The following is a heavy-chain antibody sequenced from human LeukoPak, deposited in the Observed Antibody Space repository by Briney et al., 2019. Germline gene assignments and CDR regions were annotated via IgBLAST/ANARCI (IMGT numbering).Heavy chain of an antibody. CDR1: GGSISGTYY. V-gene: IGHV4-59*08. CDR3: ARRWVYDKRAFDA. J-gene: IGHJ3*01. CDR2: IYYTGTT. D-gene: IGHD3-16*01. Sequence: SETLSLTCTVSGGSISGTYYWSWIRQPPGKGLEWIGYIYYTGTTDSNPSLKSRVTISLDTSKNQFSLNLSSVTAADTAVYYCARRWVYDKRAFDAWGQGTMVTVS.